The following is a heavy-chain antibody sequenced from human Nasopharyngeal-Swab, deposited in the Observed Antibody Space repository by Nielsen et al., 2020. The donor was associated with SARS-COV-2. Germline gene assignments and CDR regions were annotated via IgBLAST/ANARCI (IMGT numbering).Heavy chain of an antibody. Sequence: GRSLRLSCAASGFTFSSYAMHWVRQAPGKGLEWVAVISYDGSNKYYADSVKGRFTISRDNSKNTLYLQMNSLRAEDTAVYYCARAGDSSGWYCWFDPWGQGTLVTVSS. CDR1: GFTFSSYA. J-gene: IGHJ5*02. D-gene: IGHD6-19*01. V-gene: IGHV3-30-3*01. CDR2: ISYDGSNK. CDR3: ARAGDSSGWYCWFDP.